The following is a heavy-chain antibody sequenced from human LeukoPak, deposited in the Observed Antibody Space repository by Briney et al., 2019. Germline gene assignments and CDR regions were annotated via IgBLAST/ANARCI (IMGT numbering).Heavy chain of an antibody. V-gene: IGHV2-5*02. J-gene: IGHJ4*02. CDR3: ANRRGTSGWSEGYFDY. CDR1: GFSLSTSGVG. D-gene: IGHD6-19*01. Sequence: SGPTLVKPTQTLTLTCTFSGFSLSTSGVGVGWIRQPPGKAPEWLALIYWDDDKRYSPSLKSRLTTTKDTSKNQVVLTMTNVDPLDTATYYCANRRGTSGWSEGYFDYWGQGTLVTVSS. CDR2: IYWDDDK.